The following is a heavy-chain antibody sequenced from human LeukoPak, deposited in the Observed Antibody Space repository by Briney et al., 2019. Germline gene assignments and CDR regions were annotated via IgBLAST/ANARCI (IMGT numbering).Heavy chain of an antibody. CDR3: ANRWRASSYYFDY. J-gene: IGHJ4*02. CDR2: IYHSGST. Sequence: SETLSFTCTVSGYSVSSGYYWGWIRQPPGKGLEWIGSIYHSGSTYYNPSLKSRVTISVDASKNQFSPKLSSVTAADTAVYYCANRWRASSYYFDYWGQGTLVTVSS. D-gene: IGHD3-16*01. V-gene: IGHV4-38-2*02. CDR1: GYSVSSGYY.